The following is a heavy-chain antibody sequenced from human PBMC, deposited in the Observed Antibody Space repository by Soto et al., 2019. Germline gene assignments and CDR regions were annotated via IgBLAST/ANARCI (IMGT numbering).Heavy chain of an antibody. J-gene: IGHJ4*02. Sequence: ASVKVSCKASGYTFSNYDISWVRQAPGRGLEWMGWISTNNGNTDHAQKLQGRVTMTTDTSTTTAYMELRSLRSDDTAVYYCGRVTIAVAGWAFDYWGQGTLVTVSS. CDR2: ISTNNGNT. CDR1: GYTFSNYD. CDR3: GRVTIAVAGWAFDY. V-gene: IGHV1-18*04. D-gene: IGHD6-19*01.